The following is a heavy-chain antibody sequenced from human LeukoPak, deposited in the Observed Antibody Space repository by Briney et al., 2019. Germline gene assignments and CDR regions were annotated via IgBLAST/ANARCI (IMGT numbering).Heavy chain of an antibody. V-gene: IGHV3-33*01. CDR1: GFTFSSYG. CDR3: AMGYVDHDYYGMDG. D-gene: IGHD1-1*01. J-gene: IGHJ6*02. CDR2: IWYDGSNK. Sequence: PGGSLRLSCAASGFTFSSYGMHWVRQAPGKGLEWVAVIWYDGSNKYYVDSVKGRFTISRDNSKNTLYLQMNSLRAEDTAVYYCAMGYVDHDYYGMDGWGQGTTVTVSS.